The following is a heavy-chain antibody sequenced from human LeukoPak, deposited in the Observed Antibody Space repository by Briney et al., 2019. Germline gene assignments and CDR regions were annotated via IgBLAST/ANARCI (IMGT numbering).Heavy chain of an antibody. CDR1: GGSFSGYY. V-gene: IGHV4-34*01. J-gene: IGHJ6*04. CDR3: ARGPKRTGYYNAHYYYYYGMDV. D-gene: IGHD3-9*01. Sequence: SETLSLTCAVYGGSFSGYYWSWIRQPPGKGLEWIGEINHSGSTNYNPSLTSRVTISVDTSKTQFSLKLSSVTAADTAVYYCARGPKRTGYYNAHYYYYYGMDVWGKGTTVTVSS. CDR2: INHSGST.